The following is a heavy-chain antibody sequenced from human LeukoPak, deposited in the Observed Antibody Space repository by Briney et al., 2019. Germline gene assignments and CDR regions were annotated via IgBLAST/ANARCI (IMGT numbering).Heavy chain of an antibody. V-gene: IGHV3-48*02. CDR1: GFTFSSYA. Sequence: GGSLRLSCEASGFTFSSYAMNWVRQAPGKGLEWVSYISSSSTTIYYADSVKGRFSISRDNAKNSLYLQMNSLRDEDTAVYYCARGDPGGSCQSYSDYWGQGTLVTVSS. D-gene: IGHD2-15*01. CDR3: ARGDPGGSCQSYSDY. J-gene: IGHJ4*02. CDR2: ISSSSTTI.